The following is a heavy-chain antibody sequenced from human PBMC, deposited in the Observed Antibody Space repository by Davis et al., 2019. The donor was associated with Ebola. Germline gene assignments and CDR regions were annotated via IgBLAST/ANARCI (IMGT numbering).Heavy chain of an antibody. CDR2: IYYSGST. CDR1: GGSISSYY. CDR3: ASGGYDFWSGYYTGNWFDP. Sequence: GSLRLACTVSGGSISSYYWSWLRQPPGKGLEWIGYIYYSGSTNYNPSLKRRVTISVDTSKNQFSLKLSSVTAADTAVYYCASGGYDFWSGYYTGNWFDPWGQGTLVTVSS. V-gene: IGHV4-59*01. D-gene: IGHD3-3*01. J-gene: IGHJ5*02.